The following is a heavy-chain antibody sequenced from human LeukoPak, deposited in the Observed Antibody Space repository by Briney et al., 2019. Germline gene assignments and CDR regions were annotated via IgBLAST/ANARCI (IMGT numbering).Heavy chain of an antibody. Sequence: GGSLRLSCAASGFTFSSYGMHWVRQAPGKGLEWVAVISYDGSNKYYADSVKGRFTISRDNSKNTLYLQMNSLRAEGTAVYYCARYCSNGVCSDYWGQGTLVTVSS. D-gene: IGHD2-8*01. J-gene: IGHJ4*02. CDR3: ARYCSNGVCSDY. CDR2: ISYDGSNK. V-gene: IGHV3-30*03. CDR1: GFTFSSYG.